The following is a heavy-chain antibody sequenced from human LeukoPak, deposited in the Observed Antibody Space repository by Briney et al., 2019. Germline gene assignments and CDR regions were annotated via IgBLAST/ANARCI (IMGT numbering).Heavy chain of an antibody. Sequence: SETLSLTCAVYGGSFSGYYWSWIRQPPGKGLEWIGEINHSGSTNYNPSLKSRVTISVDTSKNQFSLKPSSVTAADTAVYYCARFLRTGYYYYGMDVWGQGTTVTVSS. D-gene: IGHD1-14*01. V-gene: IGHV4-34*01. CDR1: GGSFSGYY. J-gene: IGHJ6*02. CDR3: ARFLRTGYYYYGMDV. CDR2: INHSGST.